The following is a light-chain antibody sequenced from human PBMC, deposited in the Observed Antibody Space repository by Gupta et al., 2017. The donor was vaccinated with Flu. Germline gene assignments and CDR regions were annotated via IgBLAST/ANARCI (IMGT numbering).Light chain of an antibody. Sequence: EIVLTQSPGTLSLSPGERATLSCRASQSVSISYLAWYQQKPGQAPRLLIYGASSRATGILDRFSGSGSGTDFTLTISRLEPEDFAVYYCQQYGSLPRTFGQGTKVEIK. V-gene: IGKV3-20*01. CDR3: QQYGSLPRT. CDR2: GAS. J-gene: IGKJ1*01. CDR1: QSVSISY.